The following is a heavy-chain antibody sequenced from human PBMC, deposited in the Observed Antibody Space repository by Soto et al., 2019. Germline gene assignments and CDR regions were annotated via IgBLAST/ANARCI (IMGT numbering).Heavy chain of an antibody. V-gene: IGHV4-30-2*01. CDR1: GGSISSGGYS. Sequence: SETLSLTCAVSGGSISSGGYSWSWIRQPPGKGLEWIGYIYHSGSTYYNPSLKSRVAISVDTSKNQFSLKLSSVTAADTAVYYCARDPGSGSYYGWFDPWGQGTLVTVSS. CDR3: ARDPGSGSYYGWFDP. D-gene: IGHD3-10*01. CDR2: IYHSGST. J-gene: IGHJ5*02.